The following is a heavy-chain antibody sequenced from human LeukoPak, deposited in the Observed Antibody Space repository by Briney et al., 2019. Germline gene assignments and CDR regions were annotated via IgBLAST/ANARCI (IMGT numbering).Heavy chain of an antibody. J-gene: IGHJ5*02. CDR2: IYYSGST. CDR3: ARSGGYSGYEYMFDP. CDR1: GGSISSGGYY. V-gene: IGHV4-31*03. D-gene: IGHD5-12*01. Sequence: SQTLSLTCTVSGGSISSGGYYWSWIRQHPGKGLEWIGYIYYSGSTYYNPSLKSRVTISVDTSKNQFSLKLSSVTAADTAVYYCARSGGYSGYEYMFDPWGQGTLVTVSS.